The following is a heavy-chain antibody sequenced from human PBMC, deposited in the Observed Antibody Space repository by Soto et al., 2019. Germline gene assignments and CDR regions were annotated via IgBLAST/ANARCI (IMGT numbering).Heavy chain of an antibody. D-gene: IGHD3-22*01. CDR3: ARQRDYYDSSGDSYFDY. J-gene: IGHJ4*02. CDR1: GVSISNSHYF. V-gene: IGHV4-39*01. CDR2: IHHSGST. Sequence: PSQTLPLTYTVSGVSISNSHYFWGWIRQPPGKGLEWIGSIHHSGSTYYNPSLKSRVTISVDTSKNQFSLKLSSVTAADTALYYCARQRDYYDSSGDSYFDYWGQGTLVTVSS.